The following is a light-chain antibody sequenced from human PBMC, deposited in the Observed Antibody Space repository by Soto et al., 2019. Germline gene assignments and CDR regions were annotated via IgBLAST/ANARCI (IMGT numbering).Light chain of an antibody. Sequence: QSALTQPRSVSGSPGQSVTISCTGTSSDVGGYNYVSWYQQHPGKAPKLMIYAVSKRPSGVPDRFSGSKSGNTASLTISGLQAEDEADYYCCSYAGSYTLEVFGGGTKLTVL. CDR3: CSYAGSYTLEV. CDR1: SSDVGGYNY. V-gene: IGLV2-11*01. CDR2: AVS. J-gene: IGLJ2*01.